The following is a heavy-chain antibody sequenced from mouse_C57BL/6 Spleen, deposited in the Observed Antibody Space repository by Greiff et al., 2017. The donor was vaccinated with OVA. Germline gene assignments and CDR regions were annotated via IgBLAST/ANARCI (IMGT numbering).Heavy chain of an antibody. Sequence: QVQLQQPGAELVRPGSSVKLSCKASGYTFTSYWMHWVQQRPIQGLDWIGNIDPSDSDTHYTHKFKDKATLTVDKSSSTAYMQRSSLTSEDSADYDWARGGYYGNYWDDWGQGTTLTVSS. CDR3: ARGGYYGNYWDD. J-gene: IGHJ2*01. CDR1: GYTFTSYW. D-gene: IGHD2-1*01. V-gene: IGHV1-52*01. CDR2: IDPSDSDT.